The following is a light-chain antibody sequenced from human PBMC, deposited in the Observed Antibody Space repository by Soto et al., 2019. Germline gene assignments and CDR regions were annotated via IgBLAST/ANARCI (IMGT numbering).Light chain of an antibody. J-gene: IGKJ5*01. CDR1: QSFISTY. Sequence: EILLPQSPATLSLSPGERATLSCRASQSFISTYLAWYQQKPGQAPRLLIYGASSRATGIPDRFSGSGSGTDFTLTISRLEPEDFAVYYCQQYGSSPITFGQGTRLEIK. CDR3: QQYGSSPIT. V-gene: IGKV3-20*01. CDR2: GAS.